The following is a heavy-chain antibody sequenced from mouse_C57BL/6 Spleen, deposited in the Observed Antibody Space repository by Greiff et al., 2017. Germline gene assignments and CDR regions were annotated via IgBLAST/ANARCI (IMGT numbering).Heavy chain of an antibody. Sequence: VQVVESDAELVKPGASVKISCKVSGYTFTDHTIHWMKQRPEQGLEWIGYIYPRDGSTKYNEKFKGKATLTADKSSSTAYMQLNSLTSEDSAVYFCARDYGSSPGFAYWGQGTLVTVSA. J-gene: IGHJ3*01. CDR1: GYTFTDHT. CDR2: IYPRDGST. V-gene: IGHV1-78*01. CDR3: ARDYGSSPGFAY. D-gene: IGHD1-1*01.